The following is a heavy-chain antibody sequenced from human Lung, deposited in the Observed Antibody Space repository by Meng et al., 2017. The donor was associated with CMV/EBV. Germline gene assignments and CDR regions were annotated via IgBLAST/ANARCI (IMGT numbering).Heavy chain of an antibody. CDR3: ARPPYYYDSSPHHRSDYVAY. CDR1: GGSFSGYY. D-gene: IGHD3-22*01. V-gene: IGHV4-34*01. CDR2: INHRGHS. J-gene: IGHJ4*01. Sequence: SQTLSLTCGVYGGSFSGYYWSWSRQPPGRGLEWIGEINHRGHSNYNPSLKGRVSQAIDTFKSQFSLKLTSVTVADTAVYYCARPPYYYDSSPHHRSDYVAYWSRGTLVTVSS.